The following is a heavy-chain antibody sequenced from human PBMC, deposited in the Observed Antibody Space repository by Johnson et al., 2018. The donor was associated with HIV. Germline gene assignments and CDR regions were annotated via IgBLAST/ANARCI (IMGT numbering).Heavy chain of an antibody. Sequence: QVQLVESGGGVVQPGRSLRLSCAASGFTFSNYAMHWVRQAPGKWLEWVAVISYAGSNKYYADSVKGRFTISRDNSENTLYLQMNSLRPEDTAVYYCARDPFTQALDAFDIWGQGTMVTVSS. CDR2: ISYAGSNK. V-gene: IGHV3-30*04. CDR1: GFTFSNYA. J-gene: IGHJ3*02. CDR3: ARDPFTQALDAFDI.